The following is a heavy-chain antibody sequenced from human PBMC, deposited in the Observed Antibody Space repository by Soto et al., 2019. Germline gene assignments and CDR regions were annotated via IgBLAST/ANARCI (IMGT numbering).Heavy chain of an antibody. CDR3: ARGRNIVATIGYYFDY. J-gene: IGHJ4*02. D-gene: IGHD5-12*01. CDR2: INHSGST. Sequence: SETLSLTCAVYGGSFRGYYWSWIRQPPGKGLEWIGEINHSGSTNYNPSLKSRVTISVDTSKNQFSLKLSSVTAADTAVYYCARGRNIVATIGYYFDYWGQGTLVTVSS. V-gene: IGHV4-34*01. CDR1: GGSFRGYY.